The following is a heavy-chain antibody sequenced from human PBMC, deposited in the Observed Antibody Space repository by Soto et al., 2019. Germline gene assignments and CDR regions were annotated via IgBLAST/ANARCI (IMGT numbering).Heavy chain of an antibody. J-gene: IGHJ5*02. V-gene: IGHV3-74*01. Sequence: PGGSLRLSCAASGFTFSSSWMHWVRQAPGKGLVWVSRVSGDGSSTNYADSVKGRFTISRDNAKNSLYLQMNSLRAEDTAVYYCATPYMVSGVDPWGQGTLVTVSS. CDR2: VSGDGSST. CDR1: GFTFSSSW. CDR3: ATPYMVSGVDP. D-gene: IGHD3-10*01.